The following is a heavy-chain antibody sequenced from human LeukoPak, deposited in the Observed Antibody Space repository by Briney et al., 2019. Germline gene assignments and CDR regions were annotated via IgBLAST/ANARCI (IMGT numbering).Heavy chain of an antibody. CDR2: IIPIFGTA. J-gene: IGHJ4*02. Sequence: SVKVSCKASVGTFSSYAISWVRQSPGHGLEWMGGIIPIFGTANYAQKFKGRVTITADASTSTSYMELSSLRAEDTAVYYCARDRVSSGWYHFDYWGQGTLVTVSS. D-gene: IGHD6-19*01. CDR3: ARDRVSSGWYHFDY. V-gene: IGHV1-69*13. CDR1: VGTFSSYA.